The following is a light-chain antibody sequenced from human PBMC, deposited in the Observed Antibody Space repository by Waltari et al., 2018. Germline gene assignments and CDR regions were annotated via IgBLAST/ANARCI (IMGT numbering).Light chain of an antibody. CDR3: QQRHSWPIT. CDR1: QGISGY. J-gene: IGKJ5*01. V-gene: IGKV3-11*01. CDR2: DAS. Sequence: EIVLTQSPVTLSLSPGERATLSCRASQGISGYLAWYQQKPGQAPRLLISDASNRATGIPARFSGSGSGTDLTLIISSLEPEDFAVYYCQQRHSWPITFGQGTRLEIK.